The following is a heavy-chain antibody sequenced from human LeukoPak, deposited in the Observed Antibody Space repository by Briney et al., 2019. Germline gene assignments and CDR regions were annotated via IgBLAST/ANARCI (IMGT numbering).Heavy chain of an antibody. D-gene: IGHD4-17*01. V-gene: IGHV3-21*01. CDR2: ISSSSSYI. CDR3: ARDRSTTVTPGGY. CDR1: GFTFSSYS. J-gene: IGHJ4*02. Sequence: GGSLRLSRAASGFTFSSYSMNWVRQAPGQGLEWVSSISSSSSYIYYADSVKGRFTISRDNAKNSLYLQMNSLRAEDTAVYYCARDRSTTVTPGGYWGQGTLVTVSS.